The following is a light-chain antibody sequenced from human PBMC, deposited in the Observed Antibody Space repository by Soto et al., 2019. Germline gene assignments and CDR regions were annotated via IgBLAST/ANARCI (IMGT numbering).Light chain of an antibody. CDR3: SSYTSSSTLV. Sequence: QSVLTQPRSVSGSPGQSVTISCTGASSDVGGSTYVSWYQQQPGKAPKLIIFDVNNRPSGVSNRFSGSKSGNTASLTISGLQAEDEADYYCSSYTSSSTLVFGTGTKVTVL. CDR2: DVN. V-gene: IGLV2-14*03. CDR1: SSDVGGSTY. J-gene: IGLJ1*01.